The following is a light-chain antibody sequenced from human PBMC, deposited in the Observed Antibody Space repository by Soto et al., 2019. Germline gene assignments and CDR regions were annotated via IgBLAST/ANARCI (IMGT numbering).Light chain of an antibody. CDR2: DAS. CDR3: QQYSHLIT. Sequence: DIQMTQSPSSLSESVEDRVIITCRASQSISNHLNWYQQKPGKAPKLLIYDASNLETGVPSRFSGSGSGTEFTFTISSLHPEDIATYYCQQYSHLITFGQGARLEIK. CDR1: QSISNH. V-gene: IGKV1-33*01. J-gene: IGKJ5*01.